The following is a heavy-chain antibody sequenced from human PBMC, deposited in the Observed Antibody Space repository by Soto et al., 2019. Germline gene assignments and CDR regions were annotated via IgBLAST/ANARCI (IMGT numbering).Heavy chain of an antibody. D-gene: IGHD3-10*01. CDR2: IYPGDSDT. Sequence: PGESLKISCKGSGYSFTSYWIGWVRQMPGKGLEWMGIIYPGDSDTRYSPSFQGQVTISADKSISTAYLRWSSLKASDTAMYYCARLAGSGSYYLSWFDPWGQGTLVTVS. V-gene: IGHV5-51*01. CDR1: GYSFTSYW. J-gene: IGHJ5*02. CDR3: ARLAGSGSYYLSWFDP.